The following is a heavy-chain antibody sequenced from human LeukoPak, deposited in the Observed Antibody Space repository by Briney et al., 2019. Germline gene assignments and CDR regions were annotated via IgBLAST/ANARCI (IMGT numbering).Heavy chain of an antibody. CDR3: ARLKRYSGSYVDY. D-gene: IGHD1-26*01. CDR2: IYYSGST. J-gene: IGHJ4*02. V-gene: IGHV4-39*01. Sequence: SETLSLTCTVSGGSISSSSYYWGWIRQPPGKGLEWIGNIYYSGSTYYNPSLKSRVTISVDTSKNQFSLKLSSVTAADTAVYYCARLKRYSGSYVDYWGQGTLVTVSS. CDR1: GGSISSSSYY.